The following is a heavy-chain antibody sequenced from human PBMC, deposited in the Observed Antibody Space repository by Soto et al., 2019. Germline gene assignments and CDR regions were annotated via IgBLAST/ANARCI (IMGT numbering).Heavy chain of an antibody. CDR3: AREPMCGGRCYDNYFDP. J-gene: IGHJ5*02. D-gene: IGHD2-15*01. Sequence: XSVKVSCNASGYPFTYYPIDWVRQAPGQRLEWMGWINIGNGNTASSQKFQDRVTITRETSASTAYMELTSLRSEDTAVYYCAREPMCGGRCYDNYFDPWGQGTLVTVSS. V-gene: IGHV1-3*04. CDR1: GYPFTYYP. CDR2: INIGNGNT.